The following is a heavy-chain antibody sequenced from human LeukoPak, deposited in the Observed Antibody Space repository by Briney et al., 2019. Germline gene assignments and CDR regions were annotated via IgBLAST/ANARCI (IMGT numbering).Heavy chain of an antibody. V-gene: IGHV4-34*01. Sequence: SSETLSLTCAVYGGSFSGYYWSWIRQPPGKGLEWIGEINHSGSTNYNPSLKSRVTISVDTSKNQFSLKLSSVTAADTAVYYCARVGGYSYGYPDYWGQGTLVTVSS. CDR2: INHSGST. J-gene: IGHJ4*02. CDR1: GGSFSGYY. CDR3: ARVGGYSYGYPDY. D-gene: IGHD5-18*01.